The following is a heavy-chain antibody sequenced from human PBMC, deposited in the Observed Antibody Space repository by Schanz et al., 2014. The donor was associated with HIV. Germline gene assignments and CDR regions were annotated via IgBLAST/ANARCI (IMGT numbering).Heavy chain of an antibody. CDR1: GGTFSSYA. D-gene: IGHD5-12*01. CDR3: ASDPPQNGYNSLDY. J-gene: IGHJ4*02. Sequence: QVQVVQSGAEVKKPGSSVKVSCKASGGTFSSYAISWVRQAPGQGLEWMGGIVPIFGTPNYAQNFQGRVTITADESASTAYMELSGLTSGDTAVYYCASDPPQNGYNSLDYWGQGTLVTVSS. CDR2: IVPIFGTP. V-gene: IGHV1-69*01.